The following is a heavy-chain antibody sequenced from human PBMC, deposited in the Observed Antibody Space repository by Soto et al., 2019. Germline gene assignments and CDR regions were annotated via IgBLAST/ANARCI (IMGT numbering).Heavy chain of an antibody. CDR1: GFTFSSYG. CDR2: ISYDGSNK. J-gene: IGHJ6*02. Sequence: GGSLRLSCAASGFTFSSYGMHWVRQAPGKGLEWVAVISYDGSNKYYADSVKGRFTISRDNSKNTLYLQMNSLRAEDTAVYYCAKDVVVGATTGLGDYYYYYGMDVWGQGTTVTVSS. D-gene: IGHD1-26*01. CDR3: AKDVVVGATTGLGDYYYYYGMDV. V-gene: IGHV3-30*18.